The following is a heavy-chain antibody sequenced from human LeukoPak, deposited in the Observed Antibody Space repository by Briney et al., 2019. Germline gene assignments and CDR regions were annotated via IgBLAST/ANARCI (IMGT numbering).Heavy chain of an antibody. V-gene: IGHV3-48*03. D-gene: IGHD3-10*02. Sequence: GGSLRLSCSASGFTFSSYEMNWVRQAPGKGLEWVSYISSSGSTIYYADPVKGRFTISRDNAKNSLYLQMNSLRAEDTAVYYCAELGITMIGGVWGKGTTVTISS. CDR3: AELGITMIGGV. J-gene: IGHJ6*04. CDR1: GFTFSSYE. CDR2: ISSSGSTI.